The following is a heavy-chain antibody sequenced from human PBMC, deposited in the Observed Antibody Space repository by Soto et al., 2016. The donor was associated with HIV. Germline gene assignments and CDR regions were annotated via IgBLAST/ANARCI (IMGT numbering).Heavy chain of an antibody. CDR1: GGTLSTYT. J-gene: IGHJ6*03. D-gene: IGHD3-10*01. V-gene: IGHV1-69*10. CDR2: IISMFGIA. CDR3: ARDPHFYGSGSYSIPDYYYYYMDV. Sequence: QVQLVQSGAEVKKPGSSVNVSCKASGGTLSTYTITWVRQAPGQGLEWMGGIISMFGIANYAQSFQDRVTIIADKSTSTAYMELSGLRSEDTAVYYCARDPHFYGSGSYSIPDYYYYYMDVWGTGTTVTVSS.